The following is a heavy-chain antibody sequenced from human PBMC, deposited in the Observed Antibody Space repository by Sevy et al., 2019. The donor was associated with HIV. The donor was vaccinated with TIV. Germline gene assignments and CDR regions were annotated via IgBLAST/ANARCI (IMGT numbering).Heavy chain of an antibody. V-gene: IGHV1-69*13. CDR3: ARSISWYASFDY. J-gene: IGHJ4*02. Sequence: ASVKVSCKASGRTFSSSAINWVRQAPGQGLEWMGGIIPMFGTANYVQKFQGRVTITADESTSTAYMELSSLRSEDTAVYYCARSISWYASFDYWGQGTLVTVSS. D-gene: IGHD6-13*01. CDR2: IIPMFGTA. CDR1: GRTFSSSA.